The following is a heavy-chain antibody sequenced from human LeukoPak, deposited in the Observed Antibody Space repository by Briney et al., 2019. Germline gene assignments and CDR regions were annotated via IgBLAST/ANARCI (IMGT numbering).Heavy chain of an antibody. D-gene: IGHD6-13*01. J-gene: IGHJ4*02. V-gene: IGHV1-69*13. CDR3: ARTPGEQQLTFDS. CDR2: IITIFGTA. Sequence: ASVTVSFKSSACTFIIYAISLVRQPPAQGLEWMGGIITIFGTANYAQKFQGRVTITADESTSTAYMELSSLRSEDTAVYYCARTPGEQQLTFDSWGQGTLVTVSS. CDR1: ACTFIIYA.